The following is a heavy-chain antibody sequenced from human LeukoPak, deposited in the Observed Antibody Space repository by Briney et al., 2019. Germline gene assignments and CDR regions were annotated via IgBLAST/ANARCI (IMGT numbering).Heavy chain of an antibody. V-gene: IGHV3-15*07. D-gene: IGHD6-19*01. CDR1: GFTFNNAW. CDR3: TTVSRLVRYYFDY. Sequence: GGSLRLSCAASGFTFNNAWMNWVRQGPGKGLEWVGRIKSKTEGGTTDYAATVKGRLTISRDDSKNTLYLQMNSLKTEDTAVYYCTTVSRLVRYYFDYWGQGTLVTVSS. J-gene: IGHJ4*02. CDR2: IKSKTEGGTT.